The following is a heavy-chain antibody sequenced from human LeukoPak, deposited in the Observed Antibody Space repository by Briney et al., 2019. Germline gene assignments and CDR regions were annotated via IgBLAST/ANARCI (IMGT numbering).Heavy chain of an antibody. CDR2: MYYSGST. J-gene: IGHJ4*02. V-gene: IGHV4-39*01. D-gene: IGHD6-25*01. CDR3: ARHSSWAAPDY. CDR1: GGSISSNSYY. Sequence: AETLSLTCTVSGGSISSNSYYWAWIRQPPGKGLEWIGTMYYSGSTYYNPSLKSRVTISVDTSKNQFSLKLSSVTAADTAVYYCARHSSWAAPDYWGQGTLVTLSS.